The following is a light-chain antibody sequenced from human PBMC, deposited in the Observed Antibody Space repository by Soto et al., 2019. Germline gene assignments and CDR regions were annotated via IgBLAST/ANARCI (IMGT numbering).Light chain of an antibody. CDR3: QRYGGT. CDR2: DAS. J-gene: IGKJ1*01. CDR1: QTITTW. V-gene: IGKV1-5*01. Sequence: DIQMTQSPSIVSASVGDRVTITCRANQTITTWLAWYQQKPGKAPKLLISDASSLQSGVSSRFSGSGSGTDFTLTIISLQADDFATYYCQRYGGTFGQGTRVELK.